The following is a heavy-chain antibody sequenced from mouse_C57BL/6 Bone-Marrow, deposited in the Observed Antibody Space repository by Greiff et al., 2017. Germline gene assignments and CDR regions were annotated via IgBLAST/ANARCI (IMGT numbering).Heavy chain of an antibody. CDR3: AREAGSSFLNY. J-gene: IGHJ2*01. CDR2: INPSNGGT. CDR1: GYTFTSYW. D-gene: IGHD1-1*01. Sequence: VKLQQPGTELVKPGASVKLSCKASGYTFTSYWMHWVKQRPGQGLEWIGNINPSNGGTNYNEKFKSKATLTVDKSSSTAYMQLSSLTSEDSAVYDCAREAGSSFLNYWGQGTTLTVSS. V-gene: IGHV1-53*01.